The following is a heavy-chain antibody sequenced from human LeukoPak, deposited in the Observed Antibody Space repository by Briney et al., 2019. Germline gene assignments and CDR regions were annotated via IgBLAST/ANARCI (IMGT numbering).Heavy chain of an antibody. J-gene: IGHJ4*02. D-gene: IGHD3-22*01. Sequence: PSETLSLTCTVSGGSISSASYYWSWIRQPAGKGLEWIGRVYTSGSTNYNPSLKSRVTMSVDTSKNQFSLKLSSVTAADTAVYYCARAGHSYDSNGYHLYYFDYWGQGTLVTVSS. V-gene: IGHV4-61*02. CDR2: VYTSGST. CDR3: ARAGHSYDSNGYHLYYFDY. CDR1: GGSISSASYY.